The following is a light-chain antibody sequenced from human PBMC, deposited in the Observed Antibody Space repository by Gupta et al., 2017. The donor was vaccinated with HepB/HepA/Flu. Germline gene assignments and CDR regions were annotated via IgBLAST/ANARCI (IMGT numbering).Light chain of an antibody. CDR1: SSNIGTKT. J-gene: IGLJ3*02. Sequence: QSVLTQPPSSSGTPGQRVTISCSGSSSNIGTKTVTWYQQFPGTAPKLLIYTYDQRPSGVPDRFSGSKSGTSASLAISGLQSDDEADYYCAAWDDSLNGVVFGGGTKLTVL. CDR2: TYD. V-gene: IGLV1-44*01. CDR3: AAWDDSLNGVV.